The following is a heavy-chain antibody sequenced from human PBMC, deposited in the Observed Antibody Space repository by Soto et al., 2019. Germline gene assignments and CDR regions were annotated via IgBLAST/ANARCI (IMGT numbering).Heavy chain of an antibody. CDR1: GYSFTNYW. CDR3: ARPRIGIYAFDI. J-gene: IGHJ3*02. Sequence: ESLKISCKGSGYSFTNYWITWLRQMPGKGLEWLGRVDPTDSYSNYSPSFQGHVTISADKSISTAYLQWSTLKASDTAMYYCARPRIGIYAFDIWGQGTMVTVSS. D-gene: IGHD2-15*01. CDR2: VDPTDSYS. V-gene: IGHV5-10-1*01.